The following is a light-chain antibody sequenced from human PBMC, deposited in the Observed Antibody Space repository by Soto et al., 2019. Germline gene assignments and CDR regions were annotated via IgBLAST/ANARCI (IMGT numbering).Light chain of an antibody. J-gene: IGKJ4*01. CDR1: ADVSSSY. CDR2: DAS. CDR3: QQYGTSLFT. V-gene: IGKV3D-20*01. Sequence: EIVLTQSPATLSFSPGERATLSCGASADVSSSYVAWYQQKSGLAPRLLIHDASSRATGIPDRFSGSGSGTDFTLTISGLEPEDFAVYYCQQYGTSLFTFGGGTKVDIK.